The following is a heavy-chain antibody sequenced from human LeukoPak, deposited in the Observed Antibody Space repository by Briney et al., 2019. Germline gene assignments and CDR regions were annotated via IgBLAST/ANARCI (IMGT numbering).Heavy chain of an antibody. Sequence: PGGSLRLSCTTSGFTFSNYGSHWVRQAPGKGLEWVAVIWYDGSKTYYADSVKGRFTISRDNSKNTLYLQMISLRAEDTAVYYCARDFRHYYGSGSPGAFDIWGQGTMVTVSS. V-gene: IGHV3-33*01. CDR1: GFTFSNYG. CDR2: IWYDGSKT. D-gene: IGHD3-10*01. J-gene: IGHJ3*02. CDR3: ARDFRHYYGSGSPGAFDI.